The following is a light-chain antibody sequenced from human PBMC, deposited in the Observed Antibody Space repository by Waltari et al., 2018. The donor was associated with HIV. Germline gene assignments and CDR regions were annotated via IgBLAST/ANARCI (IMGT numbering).Light chain of an antibody. J-gene: IGLJ2*01. V-gene: IGLV3-21*02. CDR1: NIGSKS. Sequence: SYELTQPPSVSVAPGQTARITCGGNNIGSKSVHCYQQRPVQAPLLVVYDDRDRPSGIPERFSGSSAGNTATLTISRVEAGDEADYYCQVWDSYSDHHVIFGGGTKLTVL. CDR3: QVWDSYSDHHVI. CDR2: DDR.